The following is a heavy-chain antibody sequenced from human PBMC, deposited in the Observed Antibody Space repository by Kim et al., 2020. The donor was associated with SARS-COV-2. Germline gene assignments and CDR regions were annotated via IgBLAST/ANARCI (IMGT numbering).Heavy chain of an antibody. D-gene: IGHD6-6*01. CDR2: IVPVFGAA. J-gene: IGHJ6*02. Sequence: SVKVSCKASGGTFSTYSVSWVRQAPGQGLEWLGGIVPVFGAANYAQKFQGRVSITADESTNTVHMDLSSLRSEDTAVYFCARGEGIATRSYYALGVWGQGTTVIVS. CDR3: ARGEGIATRSYYALGV. V-gene: IGHV1-69*13. CDR1: GGTFSTYS.